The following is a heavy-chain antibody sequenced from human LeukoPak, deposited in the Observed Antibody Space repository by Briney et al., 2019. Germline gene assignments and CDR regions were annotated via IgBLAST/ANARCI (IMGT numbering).Heavy chain of an antibody. CDR3: ARLRVYGDNRRDY. CDR2: INHSGST. Sequence: SETLSLTCAVYGGSFSGYYWSWIRQPPGKGLEWIGEINHSGSTNYNPSLKSRVTISVDTSKNQFSLELRSVTAADTAVYYCARLRVYGDNRRDYWGQGTLVTVSS. CDR1: GGSFSGYY. J-gene: IGHJ4*02. V-gene: IGHV4-34*01. D-gene: IGHD4-17*01.